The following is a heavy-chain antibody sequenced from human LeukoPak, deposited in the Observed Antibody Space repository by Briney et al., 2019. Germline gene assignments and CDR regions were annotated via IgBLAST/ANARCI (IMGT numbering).Heavy chain of an antibody. D-gene: IGHD3-9*01. CDR1: GGSFSGYY. Sequence: PSETLSLTCAVYGGSFSGYYWSWIRQPPGKGLEWIGEINHSGSTNYNPSLKSRVTISVDTSKNQFSLKLSSVTAADTAVYYCARGRIVVVPAATPTYYDILTGYLNFDYWGQGTLVTVYS. CDR3: ARGRIVVVPAATPTYYDILTGYLNFDY. V-gene: IGHV4-34*01. CDR2: INHSGST. J-gene: IGHJ4*02.